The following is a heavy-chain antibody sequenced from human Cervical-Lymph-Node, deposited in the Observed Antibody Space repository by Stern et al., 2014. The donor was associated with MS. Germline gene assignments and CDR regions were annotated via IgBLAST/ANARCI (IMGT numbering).Heavy chain of an antibody. D-gene: IGHD2-15*01. CDR2: IWYDGSNK. CDR1: GFTFSSYG. Sequence: DQLVESGGGVVQPGRSLRLSCAASGFTFSSYGMHWVRQAPGKGLAGVAVIWYDGSNKYYADAVKGRFTISRDNSKNTLYLQMNSLRAEDTAVYYCARDRHDLGYCSGGSCYLPDYWGQGTLVTVSS. J-gene: IGHJ4*02. V-gene: IGHV3-33*01. CDR3: ARDRHDLGYCSGGSCYLPDY.